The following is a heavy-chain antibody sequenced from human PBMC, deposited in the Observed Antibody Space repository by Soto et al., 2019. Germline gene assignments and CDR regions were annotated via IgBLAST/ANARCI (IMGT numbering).Heavy chain of an antibody. D-gene: IGHD3-10*01. CDR3: ARAPGFGEHNLPGLGYYYGMDV. V-gene: IGHV1-69*01. CDR1: GGTFSSYG. Sequence: QVQLVQSGAEVKKPGSSVKVSCKASGGTFSSYGISWVRQAPGQRREWMGGIIPIFGTANYAQKFQGRVTITADESTSTAYMELSSLRSEDTAVYYCARAPGFGEHNLPGLGYYYGMDVWGQGTTVTVYS. CDR2: IIPIFGTA. J-gene: IGHJ6*02.